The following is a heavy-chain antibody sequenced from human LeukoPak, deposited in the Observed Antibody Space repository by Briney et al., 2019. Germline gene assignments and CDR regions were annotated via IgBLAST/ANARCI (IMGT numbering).Heavy chain of an antibody. CDR2: IYYSGST. Sequence: SETLSLTCTASGGSISSYYWSWIRQPPGKGLEWIGYIYYSGSTNYNPSLKSRVTISVDTSKNQFSLKLSSVTAADTAVYYCARAKSSTLNYYDSSGPPLIDYWGQGTLVTVSS. V-gene: IGHV4-59*01. J-gene: IGHJ4*02. CDR1: GGSISSYY. D-gene: IGHD3-22*01. CDR3: ARAKSSTLNYYDSSGPPLIDY.